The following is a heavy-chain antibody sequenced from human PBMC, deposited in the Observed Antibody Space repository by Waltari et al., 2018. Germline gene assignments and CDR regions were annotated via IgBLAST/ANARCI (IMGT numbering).Heavy chain of an antibody. D-gene: IGHD6-19*01. CDR2: ISIAGRIV. CDR3: VTTGVAGFY. CDR1: GLTFSHSW. J-gene: IGHJ4*02. V-gene: IGHV3-74*03. Sequence: EVQLVESGGGLVQPGGSLRLSCAAYGLTFSHSWMYWVRQSPGKGLVCVSRISIAGRIVTYADSVQGRFTISRDNTKSTLFLQMNSLRVDDTALYYCVTTGVAGFYWGQGTRVTVSS.